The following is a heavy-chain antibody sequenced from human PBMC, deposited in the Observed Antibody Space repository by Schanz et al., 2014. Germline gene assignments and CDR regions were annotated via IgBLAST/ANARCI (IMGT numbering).Heavy chain of an antibody. Sequence: LVESGGGVVQPGRSLRLSCAASGFTFNSYGMHWVRQAPGKGLEWVAFIWYDGSNKYYADSVKGRFTISRDNSKNTLYLQMNSLRTEDTAVYFCAKSYDTSGYSGFDYWGQGTLVTVSS. CDR3: AKSYDTSGYSGFDY. V-gene: IGHV3-30*02. D-gene: IGHD3-22*01. CDR2: IWYDGSNK. CDR1: GFTFNSYG. J-gene: IGHJ4*02.